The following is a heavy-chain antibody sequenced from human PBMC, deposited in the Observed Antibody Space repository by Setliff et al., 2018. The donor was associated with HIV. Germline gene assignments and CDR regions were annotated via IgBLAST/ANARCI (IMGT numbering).Heavy chain of an antibody. D-gene: IGHD2-21*02. CDR1: GGSISSPY. J-gene: IGHJ5*02. Sequence: SETLSLTCTVSGGSISSPYWSWIRQPPGKGLEWIGRIYTSGSTKYNPSLKSRLTISVDTSKNQFSLKLTSMTAADTAVYYCARSVVVVTVEWFDPWGQGTLVTVSS. V-gene: IGHV4-59*11. CDR3: ARSVVVVTVEWFDP. CDR2: IYTSGST.